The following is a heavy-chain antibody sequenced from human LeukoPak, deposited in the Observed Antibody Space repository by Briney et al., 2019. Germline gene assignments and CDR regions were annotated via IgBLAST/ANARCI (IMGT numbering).Heavy chain of an antibody. CDR3: AIDPGFPTSTGYLLAYFGY. D-gene: IGHD3-3*02. V-gene: IGHV3-74*01. J-gene: IGHJ4*02. CDR1: GFTFSSYW. CDR2: INSDGSST. Sequence: GGSLRLSCAASGFTFSSYWMHWVRQAPGKGLVWVSRINSDGSSTSYADSVKGRFTISRDNAKNSLYLQMNSLRAEDTAVYDCAIDPGFPTSTGYLLAYFGYWGQGTLVTVSS.